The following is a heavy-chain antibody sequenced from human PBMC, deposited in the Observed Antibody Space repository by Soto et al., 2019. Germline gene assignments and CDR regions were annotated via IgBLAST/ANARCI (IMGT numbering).Heavy chain of an antibody. D-gene: IGHD3-3*01. V-gene: IGHV3-23*01. J-gene: IGHJ5*02. CDR3: ARVIRDFWSGPQYNWFDP. CDR1: GFTFSSYA. Sequence: GGSLRLSCAASGFTFSSYAMSWVRQAPGKGLEWVSAISGSGGSTYYADSVKGRFTISRDNSKNTLYLQMNSLRAEDTAVYYCARVIRDFWSGPQYNWFDPWGQGTLVTVSS. CDR2: ISGSGGST.